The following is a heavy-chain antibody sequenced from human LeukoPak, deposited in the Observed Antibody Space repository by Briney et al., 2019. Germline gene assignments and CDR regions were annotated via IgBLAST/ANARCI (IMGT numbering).Heavy chain of an antibody. CDR1: EFTFSNAW. CDR2: IDQDGSEK. V-gene: IGHV3-7*01. Sequence: GGSLRLSCTVSEFTFSNAWMSWVRQGPEKGLEWVANIDQDGSEKYYVDSVKGRFTIFRDNSKNSLFLQMNSLSPEDTAVYYCAKIGTYFDFDYWGRGALVTVSS. D-gene: IGHD1-26*01. CDR3: AKIGTYFDFDY. J-gene: IGHJ4*02.